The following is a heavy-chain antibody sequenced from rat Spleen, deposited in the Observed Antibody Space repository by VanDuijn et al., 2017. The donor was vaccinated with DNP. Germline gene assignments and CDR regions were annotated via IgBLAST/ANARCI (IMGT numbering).Heavy chain of an antibody. J-gene: IGHJ2*01. V-gene: IGHV5-7*01. CDR2: ISYDGSSA. Sequence: EVQLVESGGVLVQPGRSLKLSCAASGFTFSDYNMAWVRQAPKKGLEWVATISYDGSSAYYRDSVKGRFTISRDNAKSTLYLHMDSLRSEDTATYYCARPDYWGQGVMVPVSS. CDR3: ARPDY. CDR1: GFTFSDYN.